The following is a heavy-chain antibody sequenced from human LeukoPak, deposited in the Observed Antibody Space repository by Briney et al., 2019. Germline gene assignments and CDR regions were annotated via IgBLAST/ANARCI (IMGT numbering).Heavy chain of an antibody. CDR1: GYTFTGYY. CDR2: INPNSGGT. V-gene: IGHV1-2*02. J-gene: IGHJ5*02. CDR3: ARAGIPGYCTNVTCSNWLDP. D-gene: IGHD2-8*01. Sequence: ASVKVSCKASGYTFTGYYMHWVRQAPGQGLEWMGWINPNSGGTNYAQKFQGRVTMTRDTSISTAYMELSSLRSEDTAVYYCARAGIPGYCTNVTCSNWLDPWGQGTLVTVSS.